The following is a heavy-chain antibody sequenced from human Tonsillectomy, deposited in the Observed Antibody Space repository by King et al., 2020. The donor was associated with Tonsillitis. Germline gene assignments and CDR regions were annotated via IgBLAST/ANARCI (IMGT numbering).Heavy chain of an antibody. CDR3: ASFGREVLYY. CDR1: GFTFSSYA. CDR2: ISYDGSHK. Sequence: VQLVESGGGVVQPGRSLRLSCAASGFTFSSYAMHCVRQAPGKGLEWVAVISYDGSHKHYAESVKGRFTISRDNSKTSLDLQMNSRRAEDTAVYYCASFGREVLYYWGQGTLVTVSS. J-gene: IGHJ4*02. D-gene: IGHD3-3*01. V-gene: IGHV3-30*01.